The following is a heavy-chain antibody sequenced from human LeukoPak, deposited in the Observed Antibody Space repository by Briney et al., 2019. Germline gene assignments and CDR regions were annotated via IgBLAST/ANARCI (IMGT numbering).Heavy chain of an antibody. CDR2: ISGSGGST. D-gene: IGHD6-19*01. V-gene: IGHV3-23*01. Sequence: PGGSLRLSCAGSGFTFNNYAMSWVRQAPGKGLEWVSAISGSGGSTYYADSVKGRFTISRDNSKNTLYLQMNSLRAEDTAVYYCAKDVGESGWYFDYWGQGTLVTVSS. CDR1: GFTFNNYA. J-gene: IGHJ4*02. CDR3: AKDVGESGWYFDY.